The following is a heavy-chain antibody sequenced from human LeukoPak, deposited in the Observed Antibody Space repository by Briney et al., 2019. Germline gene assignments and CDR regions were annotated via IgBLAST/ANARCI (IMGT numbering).Heavy chain of an antibody. V-gene: IGHV1-2*02. J-gene: IGHJ6*03. D-gene: IGHD2-2*01. CDR1: GYTFTGYY. CDR3: ARDRSDCSSTSCFRSSYMDV. Sequence: GASVKVSCKASGYTFTGYYIHWVRQAPGQGLECMGWINPNSGGTNYAQKFQGRVTMTRDTSISTAYMELSRLRSDDTAVYYCARDRSDCSSTSCFRSSYMDVWGKGTTVAVSS. CDR2: INPNSGGT.